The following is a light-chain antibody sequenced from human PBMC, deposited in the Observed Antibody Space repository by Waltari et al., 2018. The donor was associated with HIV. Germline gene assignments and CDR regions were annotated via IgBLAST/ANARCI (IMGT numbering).Light chain of an antibody. J-gene: IGLJ2*01. CDR3: SSYTTTNTII. CDR2: DVF. V-gene: IGLV2-14*03. Sequence: QSALTQPASVSGSPGQSITISCTGTSSDIGAYEYVSWYRQHPDKAPQLLIYDVFFRPSGVSHRFSGSKSGNTASLTFSGLQAEDEAVYSCSSYTTTNTIIFGGGTKLTVL. CDR1: SSDIGAYEY.